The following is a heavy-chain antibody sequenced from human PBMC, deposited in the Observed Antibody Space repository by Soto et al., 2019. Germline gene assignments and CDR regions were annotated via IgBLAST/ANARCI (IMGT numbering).Heavy chain of an antibody. D-gene: IGHD1-1*01. J-gene: IGHJ5*02. V-gene: IGHV2-26*01. CDR2: IISNDDK. CDR3: ARICPGGGAKLGFDP. CDR1: GFSLSDARMG. Sequence: QVTLKESGPVLVKPTETLTLTCTVSGFSLSDARMGVSWIRQPPWNALEWLANIISNDDKFDSTSLQNRLTICKNASRSKLVRTMTNKDPVDTAAYYCARICPGGGAKLGFDPWGQGTLVTVSS.